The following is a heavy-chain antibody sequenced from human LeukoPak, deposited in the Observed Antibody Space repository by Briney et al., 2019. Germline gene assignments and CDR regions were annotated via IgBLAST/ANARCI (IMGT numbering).Heavy chain of an antibody. Sequence: ASVKVSCKAPGYTFTVYNMYWVRQAPEQGLGWMWCAYPNSGGTNYPQKFQGRVTMTRDASTTTAYMEVSRLTSDDTAAYYCARASRPTVTIDPYYFDYWGQGTLVTVSS. CDR1: GYTFTVYN. CDR2: AYPNSGGT. V-gene: IGHV1-2*02. D-gene: IGHD4-17*01. CDR3: ARASRPTVTIDPYYFDY. J-gene: IGHJ4*02.